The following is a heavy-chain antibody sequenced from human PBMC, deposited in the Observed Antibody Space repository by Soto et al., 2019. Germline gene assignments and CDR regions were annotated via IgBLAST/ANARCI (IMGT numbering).Heavy chain of an antibody. J-gene: IGHJ5*02. V-gene: IGHV6-1*01. CDR2: TYYRSKWYN. D-gene: IGHD3-3*01. CDR3: ARDVTGGFWSGHNWFDP. CDR1: GDSVSSNSAA. Sequence: PSQTLSLTCAISGDSVSSNSAAWNWIRQSPSRGLEWLGRTYYRSKWYNDYAVSVKSRITINPDTSKNQFSLQLNSVTPEDTAVYYCARDVTGGFWSGHNWFDPWGQGTLVTVSS.